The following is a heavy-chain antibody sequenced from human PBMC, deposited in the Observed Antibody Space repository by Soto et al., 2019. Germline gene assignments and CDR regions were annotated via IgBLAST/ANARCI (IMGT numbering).Heavy chain of an antibody. CDR3: ARRGQRGDYYYYYGMDV. J-gene: IGHJ6*02. Sequence: QVQLVQSGAEVKKPGSSVKVSCKASGGTFSSYAISWVRQAPGQGLEWMGGIIPIFGKANYAQKFQGRVTITADESTSTAYMELSSLRSEDTAVYDCARRGQRGDYYYYYGMDVLGQGTTVTVSS. CDR2: IIPIFGKA. V-gene: IGHV1-69*12. CDR1: GGTFSSYA. D-gene: IGHD6-25*01.